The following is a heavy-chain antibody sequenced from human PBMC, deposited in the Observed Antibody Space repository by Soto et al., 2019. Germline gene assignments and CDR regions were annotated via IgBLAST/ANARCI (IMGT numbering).Heavy chain of an antibody. CDR3: AREGRITIFGVPRSWFDP. Sequence: SETLSLTCAVYGGSFSGYYWNWIRQPPGKGLEWIGEINHSGSTNYNPSLKSRVTISVDTSKNQFSLKLSSVTAADTAVYYCAREGRITIFGVPRSWFDPWGQGALLTDS. CDR1: GGSFSGYY. CDR2: INHSGST. V-gene: IGHV4-34*01. D-gene: IGHD3-3*01. J-gene: IGHJ5*02.